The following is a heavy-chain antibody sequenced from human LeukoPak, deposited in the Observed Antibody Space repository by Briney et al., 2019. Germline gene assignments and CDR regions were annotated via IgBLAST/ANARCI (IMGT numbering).Heavy chain of an antibody. CDR3: ARALFGIDY. CDR1: GGSISSYY. Sequence: SETLSLACTVSGGSISSYYWSWIRQPPGKGLEWIGYIYYSGSTNYNPSLKSRVTISVDTSKNQSSLKLSSVTAADTAVYYCARALFGIDYWGQGTLVTVSS. J-gene: IGHJ4*02. D-gene: IGHD3-3*01. V-gene: IGHV4-59*01. CDR2: IYYSGST.